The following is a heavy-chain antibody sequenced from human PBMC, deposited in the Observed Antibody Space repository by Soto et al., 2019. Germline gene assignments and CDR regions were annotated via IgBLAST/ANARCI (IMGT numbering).Heavy chain of an antibody. Sequence: ESGPTLVNPTQTLTLTCTFSGFSLSTSGMRVSWIRQPPGKALEWLARIDWDDDKFYSTSLKTRLTISKDTSKNQVVLTMTNMDPVDTATYYCARTYSSASPAFDIWGQGTMVTVSS. CDR3: ARTYSSASPAFDI. CDR2: IDWDDDK. CDR1: GFSLSTSGMR. V-gene: IGHV2-70*04. D-gene: IGHD6-6*01. J-gene: IGHJ3*02.